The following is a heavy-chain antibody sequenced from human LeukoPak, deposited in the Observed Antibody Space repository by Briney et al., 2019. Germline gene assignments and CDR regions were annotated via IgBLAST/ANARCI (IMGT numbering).Heavy chain of an antibody. V-gene: IGHV4-59*01. D-gene: IGHD3-9*01. CDR1: GGSISSYY. Sequence: SETLSLTCTVSGGSISSYYWSWIRQPPGKGLEWIGYIYYSGSTNYNPSLKSRVTMSVGTSKNQFSLKLSSVTAADTAVYYCARVLRVYYYYYMDVWGKGTTVTVSS. CDR3: ARVLRVYYYYYMDV. J-gene: IGHJ6*03. CDR2: IYYSGST.